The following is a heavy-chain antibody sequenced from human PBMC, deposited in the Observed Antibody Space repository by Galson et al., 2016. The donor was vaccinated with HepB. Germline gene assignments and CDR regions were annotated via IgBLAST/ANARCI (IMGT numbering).Heavy chain of an antibody. CDR3: AGRPYDSSGYSWFDP. CDR2: IYPDDSDT. J-gene: IGHJ5*02. V-gene: IGHV5-51*01. D-gene: IGHD3-22*01. CDR1: GYSFSTYW. Sequence: QSGAEVKKPGESLKISCKGSGYSFSTYWIGWVRQMPGKGLEWMGTIYPDDSDTRYSPSFQGQVTISADKSISTAYLQWSSLKASDTAMYYCAGRPYDSSGYSWFDPWGQGTLVTVSS.